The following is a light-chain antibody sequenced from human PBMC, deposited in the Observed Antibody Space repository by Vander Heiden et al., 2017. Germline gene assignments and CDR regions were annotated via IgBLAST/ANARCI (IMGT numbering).Light chain of an antibody. CDR2: RNT. V-gene: IGLV1-47*01. CDR1: SSNIGSNY. CDR3: ATWDDTFNGVV. J-gene: IGLJ2*01. Sequence: QSVLTQPPSASGTPGPRVTISCSGSSSNIGSNYVYWYQQIPGTAPKLLIYRNTERPSGVPDRFSGSKSGTSASLAIGGLRSEDEADYFCATWDDTFNGVVFGGGTKLTVL.